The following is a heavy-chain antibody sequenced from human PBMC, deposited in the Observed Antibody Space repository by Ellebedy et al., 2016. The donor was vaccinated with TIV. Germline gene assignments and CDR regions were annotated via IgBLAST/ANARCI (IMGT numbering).Heavy chain of an antibody. Sequence: GGSLRLSCAASGFTFSDYYMSWIRQTPGKGLEWISYISTSGSPIYYADSVKGRFTISRDNAKSSLYLQMSSLRAEDTAVYYCARDTRFIDHQHNWFDPWGQGTLVTVSS. V-gene: IGHV3-11*01. CDR1: GFTFSDYY. CDR2: ISTSGSPI. J-gene: IGHJ5*02. D-gene: IGHD1-26*01. CDR3: ARDTRFIDHQHNWFDP.